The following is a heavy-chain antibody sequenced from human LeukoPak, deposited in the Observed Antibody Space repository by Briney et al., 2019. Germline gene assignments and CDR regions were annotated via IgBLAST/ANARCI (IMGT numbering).Heavy chain of an antibody. Sequence: PGGSLRRSCTASGFTFGDYAMSWVRQAPGKGLEWVGFIRSKAYGGTTEYAASVKGRFTISRDDSKSIAYLQMNSLKTEDTAVYYCTRVNGDYADAFDIWGQGTMVTVSS. D-gene: IGHD4-17*01. CDR3: TRVNGDYADAFDI. V-gene: IGHV3-49*04. J-gene: IGHJ3*02. CDR2: IRSKAYGGTT. CDR1: GFTFGDYA.